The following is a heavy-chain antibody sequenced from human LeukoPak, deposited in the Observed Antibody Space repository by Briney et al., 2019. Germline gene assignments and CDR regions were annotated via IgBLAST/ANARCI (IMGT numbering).Heavy chain of an antibody. V-gene: IGHV3-9*01. CDR1: GFTFVDYG. CDR3: ARGGLYYYYGMDV. D-gene: IGHD3-16*01. Sequence: GGSLRLSCAVSGFTFVDYGIHWVRHAPGGGLEWVSGISWNRGSIGYADSVKGRFTLSRDNAKNTLYLQMNSLRAEDTALYYCARGGLYYYYGMDVWGQGTTVTVSS. J-gene: IGHJ6*02. CDR2: ISWNRGSI.